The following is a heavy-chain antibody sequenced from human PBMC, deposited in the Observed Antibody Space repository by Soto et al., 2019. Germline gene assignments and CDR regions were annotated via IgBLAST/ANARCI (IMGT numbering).Heavy chain of an antibody. CDR1: GFTFSDYY. Sequence: QVQLVESGGGLVETGGSLRLSCAASGFTFSDYYMTWYRQAPGKGLECVSYISGSSGSTNYADSVKGPFTISRDNAKNSLFLQMNFLRAEDTAIYYGTRDPRPVDYWARGALVTVSS. J-gene: IGHJ4*02. CDR3: TRDPRPVDY. CDR2: ISGSSGST. V-gene: IGHV3-11*05.